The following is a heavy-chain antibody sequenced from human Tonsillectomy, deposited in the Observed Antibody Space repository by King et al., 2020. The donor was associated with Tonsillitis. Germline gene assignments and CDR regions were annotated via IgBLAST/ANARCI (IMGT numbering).Heavy chain of an antibody. D-gene: IGHD2-21*02. Sequence: VQLVQSGGGLVKPGGSLRLSCAASGFTFSDYSMNWVRQAPGKGLEWVSYISASSTYIHYADSVKGRFTISRDNARNSLYLQLNSLRAEDTALYYCARSSSPIVVLTAAGYWGQGTLVTVSS. CDR1: GFTFSDYS. CDR3: ARSSSPIVVLTAAGY. CDR2: ISASSTYI. V-gene: IGHV3-21*01. J-gene: IGHJ4*02.